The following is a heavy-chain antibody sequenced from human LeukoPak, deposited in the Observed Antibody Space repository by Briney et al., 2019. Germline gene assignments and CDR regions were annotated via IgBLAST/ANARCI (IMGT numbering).Heavy chain of an antibody. J-gene: IGHJ4*02. CDR1: GFTFSSYG. CDR2: IWYDGSNK. Sequence: PGGSLRLSCAASGFTFSSYGMHWVRQAPGKGLEWVAVIWYDGSNKYYADSVKGRFTISRDNSRSTLYLQMNSLRAEDTAVYYCARDKKVYYFDYWGQGTLVTVSS. V-gene: IGHV3-33*01. CDR3: ARDKKVYYFDY.